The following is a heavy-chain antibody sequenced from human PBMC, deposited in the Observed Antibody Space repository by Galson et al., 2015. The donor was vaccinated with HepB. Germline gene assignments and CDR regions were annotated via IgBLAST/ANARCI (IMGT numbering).Heavy chain of an antibody. CDR2: INTNTGNP. D-gene: IGHD3-10*01. CDR3: ARHKLWFGPNYYYGMDV. CDR1: GYTFTSYA. Sequence: SVKVSCKASGYTFTSYAMNWVRQAPGQGLEWMGWINTNTGNPTYAQGFTGRFVFSLDTSVSTAYLQISSLKAEDTAVYYCARHKLWFGPNYYYGMDVWGQGTTVTVSS. J-gene: IGHJ6*02. V-gene: IGHV7-4-1*02.